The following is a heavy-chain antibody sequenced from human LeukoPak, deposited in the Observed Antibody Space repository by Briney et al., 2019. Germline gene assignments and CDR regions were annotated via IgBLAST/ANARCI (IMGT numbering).Heavy chain of an antibody. CDR1: GYSFTSYW. D-gene: IGHD1-26*01. CDR2: VYPSDSDT. J-gene: IGHJ4*02. V-gene: IGHV5-51*01. Sequence: GEPLKISCKGSGYSFTSYWIGWVREMPGKGLEWMVIVYPSDSDTRYSPSFQGQVTISADKSFSTAYLQWSSLKASDTAMYYCARHGGGSNPFDYWGQGTLVTVSS. CDR3: ARHGGGSNPFDY.